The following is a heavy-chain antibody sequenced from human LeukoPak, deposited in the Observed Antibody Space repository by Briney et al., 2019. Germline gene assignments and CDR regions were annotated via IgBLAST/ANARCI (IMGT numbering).Heavy chain of an antibody. CDR3: AKDPVQGAFDI. Sequence: PSETLSLTCTVSGGSISSGDYYWSWVRQAPGKGLEWVSAISGSGGSTYYADSVKGRFTISRDNSKNTLYLQMNSLRAEDTAVYYCAKDPVQGAFDIWGQGTMVTVSS. V-gene: IGHV3-23*01. CDR2: ISGSGGST. CDR1: GGSISSGDYY. J-gene: IGHJ3*02.